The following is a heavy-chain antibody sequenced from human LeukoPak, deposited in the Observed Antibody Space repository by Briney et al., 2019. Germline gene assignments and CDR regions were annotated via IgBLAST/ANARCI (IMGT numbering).Heavy chain of an antibody. D-gene: IGHD3-22*01. CDR1: GFTFSSYD. V-gene: IGHV3-13*01. J-gene: IGHJ6*02. Sequence: PGGSLRLSCAASGFTFSSYDMHWVRQATGKGLEWVPAIGTAGDTYYPGSVKGRFSISRENAKNSLYLQMNSLRAEDTAVYYCARALAMIDDYGMDVWGQGTTVTVSS. CDR3: ARALAMIDDYGMDV. CDR2: IGTAGDT.